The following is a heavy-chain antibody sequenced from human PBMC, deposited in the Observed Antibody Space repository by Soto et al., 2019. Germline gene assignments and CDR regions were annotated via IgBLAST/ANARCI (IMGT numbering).Heavy chain of an antibody. CDR3: ARVGVWGSYRFPHFDY. V-gene: IGHV3-30-3*01. Sequence: QVQLVESGGGVVQPGRSLRLSCAASGFTFSSYAMHWVRQAPGKGLEWVAVISYDGSNKYYADSVKGRFTISRDNSKNTLYLQMNSLRAEDTAVYYCARVGVWGSYRFPHFDYWGQGTLVTVSS. CDR2: ISYDGSNK. CDR1: GFTFSSYA. J-gene: IGHJ4*02. D-gene: IGHD3-16*02.